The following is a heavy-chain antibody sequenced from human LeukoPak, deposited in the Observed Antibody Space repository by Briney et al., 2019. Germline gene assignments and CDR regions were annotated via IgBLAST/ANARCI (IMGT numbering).Heavy chain of an antibody. Sequence: GGSLRLSCAASGFTFPSYAMSWVRQAPGKGLEWVSVISGSGGLTYYADSVKGRFTISRDNSKNTLYLQMNSLRAEDTAVYYCARDWVVAGGAFDIWGQGTMVTVSS. CDR2: ISGSGGLT. CDR1: GFTFPSYA. CDR3: ARDWVVAGGAFDI. J-gene: IGHJ3*02. D-gene: IGHD2-15*01. V-gene: IGHV3-23*01.